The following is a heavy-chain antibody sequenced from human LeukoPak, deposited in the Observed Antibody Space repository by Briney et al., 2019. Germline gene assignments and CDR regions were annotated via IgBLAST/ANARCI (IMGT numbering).Heavy chain of an antibody. Sequence: GGSLRLSCAASGFTFSSYAMHWVRQAPGKGLEWVAVISYDGSNKCYADSVKGRSTISRDNSKNTLYLQMNSLRAEDTAVYYCAREGYSSGWYDYWGQGTLVAVSS. J-gene: IGHJ4*02. CDR3: AREGYSSGWYDY. CDR2: ISYDGSNK. CDR1: GFTFSSYA. D-gene: IGHD6-19*01. V-gene: IGHV3-30*04.